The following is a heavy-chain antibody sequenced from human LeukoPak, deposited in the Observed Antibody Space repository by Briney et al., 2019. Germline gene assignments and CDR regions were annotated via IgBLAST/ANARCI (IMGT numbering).Heavy chain of an antibody. J-gene: IGHJ4*02. Sequence: ASVKVSCKGFGYAFRNYAVVWVRQKPRQGVEWMGWIIPHNGGTQYSQNLQGRITMSIDAPTSTDYMELRSLTSDDTAVYYYVRVWDYSPRGRLDFWGQGTLVSVSS. CDR1: GYAFRNYA. CDR2: IIPHNGGT. CDR3: VRVWDYSPRGRLDF. D-gene: IGHD4-11*01. V-gene: IGHV1-18*01.